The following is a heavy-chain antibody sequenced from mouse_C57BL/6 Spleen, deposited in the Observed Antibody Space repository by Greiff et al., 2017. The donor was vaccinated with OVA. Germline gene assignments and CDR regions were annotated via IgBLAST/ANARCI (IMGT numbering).Heavy chain of an antibody. D-gene: IGHD2-1*01. CDR2: ISDGGSYT. CDR1: GFTFSSYA. CDR3: ARGDGNYDYAMDY. Sequence: EVKLVESGGGLVKPGGSLKLSCAASGFTFSSYAMSWVRQTPEKRLEWVATISDGGSYTYYPDNVKGRFTISRDNAKNNLYLQMSHLKSEDTAMYDCARGDGNYDYAMDYWGQGTSVTVSS. V-gene: IGHV5-4*03. J-gene: IGHJ4*01.